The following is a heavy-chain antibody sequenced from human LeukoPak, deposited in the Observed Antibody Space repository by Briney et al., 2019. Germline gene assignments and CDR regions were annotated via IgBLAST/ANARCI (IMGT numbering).Heavy chain of an antibody. V-gene: IGHV3-20*04. J-gene: IGHJ3*02. D-gene: IGHD6-19*01. CDR2: INWDGGST. CDR1: GFTFDDYD. Sequence: GGSLRLSCAASGFTFDDYDMSWARQAPGKGLEWVSGINWDGGSTGYADSVKGRFTISRDNAKNFLYLQMNSLRAEDTALYYCARTVSSAGWSDDAFDIWGQGTMVTVSS. CDR3: ARTVSSAGWSDDAFDI.